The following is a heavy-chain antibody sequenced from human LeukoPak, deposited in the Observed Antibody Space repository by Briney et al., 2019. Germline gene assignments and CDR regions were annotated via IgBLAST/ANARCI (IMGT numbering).Heavy chain of an antibody. D-gene: IGHD3-10*01. Sequence: SETLSLTCAVYGGSFSGYYWSWIRQPPGKGLEWIGEINHSGSTNYNPSLKSRVTISVDTSKNQFSLKLSSVTASDTAVYYCARLVRGVVWGQGTLVTVSS. CDR2: INHSGST. V-gene: IGHV4-34*01. CDR3: ARLVRGVV. J-gene: IGHJ4*02. CDR1: GGSFSGYY.